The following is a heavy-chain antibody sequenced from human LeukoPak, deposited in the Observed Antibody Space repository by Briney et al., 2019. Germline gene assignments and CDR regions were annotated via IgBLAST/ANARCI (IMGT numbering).Heavy chain of an antibody. CDR1: GYTFSDYY. Sequence: ASVKVSCKASGYTFSDYYIHWVRQAPGQGLEWMAWINLNRGGTNYAQKFQGRVTMTRDTSITTAYMELSRLTSDDTAVYYCARGSVLTGYSHWGQGTLVTVTS. D-gene: IGHD3-9*01. V-gene: IGHV1-2*02. J-gene: IGHJ4*02. CDR3: ARGSVLTGYSH. CDR2: INLNRGGT.